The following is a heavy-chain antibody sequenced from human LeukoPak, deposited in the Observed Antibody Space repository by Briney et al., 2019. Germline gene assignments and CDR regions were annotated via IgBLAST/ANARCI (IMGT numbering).Heavy chain of an antibody. J-gene: IGHJ5*02. D-gene: IGHD3-16*01. Sequence: QTGGSLRLSCAASGFTFSSYSMNWVRQAPGKGLEWVSYIGGSSSPIYYADSVKGRFTVSRDNAKNSLYLQMNSLRAEDTAVYYCARDLGFDPWGQGTLVTVSS. CDR3: ARDLGFDP. V-gene: IGHV3-48*01. CDR1: GFTFSSYS. CDR2: IGGSSSPI.